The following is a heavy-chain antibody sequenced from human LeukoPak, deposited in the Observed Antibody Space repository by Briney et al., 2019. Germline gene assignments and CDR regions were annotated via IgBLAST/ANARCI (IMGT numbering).Heavy chain of an antibody. J-gene: IGHJ5*02. CDR3: AGALEYCSGGSCTRGYNWFDP. Sequence: SETLSLTCTVSGGSISSSDYYWGWIRQPPGKGLEWIGSIYYGGSTYYNPSLKSRVTISVDTSMNQFSLKLSFVTTADTAVYYCAGALEYCSGGSCTRGYNWFDPWGQETLATVPS. V-gene: IGHV4-39*01. D-gene: IGHD2-15*01. CDR2: IYYGGST. CDR1: GGSISSSDYY.